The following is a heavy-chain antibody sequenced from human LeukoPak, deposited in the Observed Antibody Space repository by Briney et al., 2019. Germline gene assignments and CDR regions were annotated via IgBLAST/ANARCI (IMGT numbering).Heavy chain of an antibody. V-gene: IGHV3-23*01. Sequence: GGSLRLSCAASGFTFSSYAMSWVRQAPGKGLEWVSAISGSGGSTYYADSVKGRFTISRDNSKNTLYLQMNSLRAEDTAVYYCAKDGGSSSWGDYYYYYYGMDVWGQGIAVTVSS. CDR2: ISGSGGST. J-gene: IGHJ6*02. CDR3: AKDGGSSSWGDYYYYYYGMDV. D-gene: IGHD6-13*01. CDR1: GFTFSSYA.